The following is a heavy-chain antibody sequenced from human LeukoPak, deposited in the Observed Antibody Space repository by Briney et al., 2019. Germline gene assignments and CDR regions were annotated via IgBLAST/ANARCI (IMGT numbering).Heavy chain of an antibody. D-gene: IGHD2-21*02. CDR2: IKKTAEGATT. J-gene: IGHJ1*01. V-gene: IGHV3-15*01. CDR3: TTRVVTTNGN. CDR1: GFTFNKAW. Sequence: GGSLRLSCSASGFTFNKAWMNWVRQAPGKGLEWVGRIKKTAEGATTDYPAPVKGRFTVSRDDSKNTVYLQMNDLKTEDTAIYYCTTRVVTTNGNWGQGTLVTVSS.